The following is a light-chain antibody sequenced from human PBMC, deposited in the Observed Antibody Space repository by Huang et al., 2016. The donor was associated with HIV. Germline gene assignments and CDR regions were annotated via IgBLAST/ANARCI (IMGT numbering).Light chain of an antibody. Sequence: IQMTQSPTSLSASVGDRVYITCRTSQSVGTYLNWYQQKPGKAPKLLISSASTLRSGVPSRFSGGGSGTFFTLTIRGLQLDDFASYYCQQSYGALSSFGPGTRL. V-gene: IGKV1-39*01. CDR2: SAS. CDR1: QSVGTY. CDR3: QQSYGALSS. J-gene: IGKJ5*01.